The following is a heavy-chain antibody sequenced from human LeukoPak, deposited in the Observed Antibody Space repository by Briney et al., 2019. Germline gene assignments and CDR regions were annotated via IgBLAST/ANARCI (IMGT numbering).Heavy chain of an antibody. V-gene: IGHV1-8*01. J-gene: IGHJ6*03. CDR3: ARDLGYCSSASCLYSYYYYMDV. CDR1: GYTFTSYD. D-gene: IGHD2-2*01. CDR2: MNPNRGNT. Sequence: ASVKVSCKASGYTFTSYDINWVRQAPGQGLEWMGWMNPNRGNTYYAQKLQGRVTITRHTSISTAYMELSSLRSEDTAVYYCARDLGYCSSASCLYSYYYYMDVWGKGTTVTVSS.